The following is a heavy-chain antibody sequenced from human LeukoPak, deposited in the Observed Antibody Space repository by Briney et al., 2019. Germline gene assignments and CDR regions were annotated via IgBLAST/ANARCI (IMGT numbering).Heavy chain of an antibody. CDR1: GYRFTTYW. V-gene: IGHV5-51*01. CDR2: TYPGDSDI. J-gene: IGHJ4*02. D-gene: IGHD5-12*01. CDR3: ARRAYSGYEFDY. Sequence: GEALQISCKGSGYRFTTYWIAWVRPMPGKGPEWVGITYPGDSDIRYSPSFQGQITISVDKSIGTAYLQWSSLKASDTAMYYCARRAYSGYEFDYWGQGTLVTVSS.